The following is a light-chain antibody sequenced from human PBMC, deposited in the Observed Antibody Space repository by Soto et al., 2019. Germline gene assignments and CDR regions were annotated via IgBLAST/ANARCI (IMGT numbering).Light chain of an antibody. CDR1: QSVGSR. V-gene: IGKV3-15*01. J-gene: IGKJ2*01. CDR2: AAS. Sequence: EIVMTQSPGTLSVSPGESATLSCRASQSVGSRLAWYQQKPGQAPRLLIYAASTRATGIPARFSGIGSGTEFTLPISSLQPEDVAFYFCQQYHNWPLYTFGQGTKLEIK. CDR3: QQYHNWPLYT.